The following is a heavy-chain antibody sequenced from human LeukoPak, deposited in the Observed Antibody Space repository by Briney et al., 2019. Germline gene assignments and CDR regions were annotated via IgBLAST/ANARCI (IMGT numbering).Heavy chain of an antibody. Sequence: EPGGSLRLSCVAPGFAVGSNYMSWVRQAPGKGLEWVSLIYSGGAIRYADSVKGRFTISRDSSKNTLFLQMNDLTVEDTARYYCARRPGNWGQGILVTVSS. J-gene: IGHJ4*02. CDR1: GFAVGSNY. V-gene: IGHV3-53*01. CDR3: ARRPGN. D-gene: IGHD1-14*01. CDR2: IYSGGAI.